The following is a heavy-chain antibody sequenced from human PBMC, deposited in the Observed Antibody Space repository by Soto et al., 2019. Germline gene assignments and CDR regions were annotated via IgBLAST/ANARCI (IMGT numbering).Heavy chain of an antibody. V-gene: IGHV1-69*01. J-gene: IGHJ6*02. CDR3: ARSQGGSSSLDIYYFYYYGMDV. D-gene: IGHD2-15*01. Sequence: HVQLVQSGAEVKKPGSSVKVSCKAPGGTFSSYAISWVRQAPGQGLEWMGGIIPILGTANYAQMFQGRVTSTADESTSKGYMELSSLRSEDTAVYYCARSQGGSSSLDIYYFYYYGMDVWGQGTTVTVSS. CDR1: GGTFSSYA. CDR2: IIPILGTA.